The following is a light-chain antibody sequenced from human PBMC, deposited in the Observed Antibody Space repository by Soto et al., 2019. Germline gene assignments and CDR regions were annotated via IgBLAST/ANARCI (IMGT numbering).Light chain of an antibody. Sequence: EIVLTQSPGTLSLSPGERATLSCRASQSVSRNYLAWYQQKPGQAPRLLIYGASSRATGIPDKFSGGGSGTDFTLTISRLEPEDFAVYYFQQYDSSPLTFGQGTKVEIK. CDR1: QSVSRNY. CDR2: GAS. CDR3: QQYDSSPLT. J-gene: IGKJ1*01. V-gene: IGKV3-20*01.